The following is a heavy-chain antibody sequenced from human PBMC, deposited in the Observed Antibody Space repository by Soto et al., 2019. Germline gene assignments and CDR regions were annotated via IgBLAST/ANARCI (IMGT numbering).Heavy chain of an antibody. J-gene: IGHJ4*02. CDR1: GGSISSSSYY. CDR3: ARHGPGGSYSDY. V-gene: IGHV4-39*01. CDR2: IYYSWST. Sequence: QLQLQESGPGLVKPSETLSLTCTVSGGSISSSSYYWGWIRQPPGKGMEWIGSIYYSWSTYYNPSLKSRVTISVETSKNQFSLKLSSVTAADTAVYYCARHGPGGSYSDYWGQGTLVTVSS. D-gene: IGHD1-26*01.